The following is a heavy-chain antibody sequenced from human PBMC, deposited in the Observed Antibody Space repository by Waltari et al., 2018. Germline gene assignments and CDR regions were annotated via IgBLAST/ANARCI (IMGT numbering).Heavy chain of an antibody. J-gene: IGHJ5*02. D-gene: IGHD2-2*01. CDR1: GYSISSSNW. V-gene: IGHV4-28*01. CDR2: SYYGGST. Sequence: QVQLQESGPGLVKPSDTLSLTCAVSGYSISSSNWWGWIRQPPGQGLEWIGYSYYGGSTYYSPALKSRVTMSVDTSKNQFSLKLSSVTAVDTAVYYCARVPAAKSRWFDPWGQGTLVTVSS. CDR3: ARVPAAKSRWFDP.